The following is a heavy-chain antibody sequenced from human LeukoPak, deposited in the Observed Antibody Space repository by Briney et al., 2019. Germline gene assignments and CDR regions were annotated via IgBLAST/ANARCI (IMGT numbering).Heavy chain of an antibody. J-gene: IGHJ3*02. CDR2: ISAYNGNT. D-gene: IGHD2-2*02. CDR3: ARGLCSSTSCYTRAFDI. Sequence: ASVKVSCKASGYTFTSYGISWVRQAPGQGLEWMGLISAYNGNTNYAQKLQGRVTMTTDTSTSTAYMELRSLRSDDTAVYYCARGLCSSTSCYTRAFDIWGQGTMVTVSS. V-gene: IGHV1-18*01. CDR1: GYTFTSYG.